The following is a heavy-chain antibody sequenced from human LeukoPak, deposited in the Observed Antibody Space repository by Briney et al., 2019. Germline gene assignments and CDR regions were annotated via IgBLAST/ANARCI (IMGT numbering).Heavy chain of an antibody. CDR2: ISGSGGST. Sequence: GGSLRLSCAASGFTFSSYAMSWVRQAPGKGLEWVSAISGSGGSTYYADSVKGRFTISRDNSKNTLYLQMNSLRAEDTAVYYCAKGYCSSTSCGRGYFDYWGQGTLVTVSS. J-gene: IGHJ4*02. CDR3: AKGYCSSTSCGRGYFDY. CDR1: GFTFSSYA. D-gene: IGHD2-2*01. V-gene: IGHV3-23*01.